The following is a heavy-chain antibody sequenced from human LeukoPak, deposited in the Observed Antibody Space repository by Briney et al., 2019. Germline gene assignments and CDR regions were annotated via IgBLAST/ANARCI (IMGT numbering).Heavy chain of an antibody. Sequence: GGSLRLSCAASTFTFSSFSMKRVRQAPGKGRKGVLYLSSSSSTIYYADSVKGRFTSSRDNGKNSLYLQMNSQRAEDSAVCYCARGSPLASYYYYYMDVWGKGTTVTVSS. J-gene: IGHJ6*03. V-gene: IGHV3-48*01. D-gene: IGHD2-15*01. CDR3: ARGSPLASYYYYYMDV. CDR2: LSSSSSTI. CDR1: TFTFSSFS.